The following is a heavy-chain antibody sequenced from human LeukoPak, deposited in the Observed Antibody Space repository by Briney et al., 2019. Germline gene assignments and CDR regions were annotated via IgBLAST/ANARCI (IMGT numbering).Heavy chain of an antibody. CDR3: ARDGSSGWYVANWFDP. J-gene: IGHJ5*02. CDR1: GGSISSSSYY. V-gene: IGHV4-39*07. D-gene: IGHD6-19*01. Sequence: SETLSLTCTVSGGSISSSSYYWGWIRQPPGKGLEWIGSIYYSGSTYYNPSLKSRVTISVDTSKNQFSLKLSSVTAADTAVYYCARDGSSGWYVANWFDPWGQGTLVTVSS. CDR2: IYYSGST.